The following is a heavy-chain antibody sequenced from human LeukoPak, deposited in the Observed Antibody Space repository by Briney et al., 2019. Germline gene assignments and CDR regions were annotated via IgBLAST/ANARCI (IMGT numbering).Heavy chain of an antibody. J-gene: IGHJ4*02. CDR1: GGSFSGYY. V-gene: IGHV4-34*01. D-gene: IGHD3-16*02. CDR3: ARAPYDYVWGSYRQFDY. Sequence: SETLSPTCAVYGGSFSGYYWSWIRQPPGKGLEWIGEINHSGSTNYNPSLKSRVTISVDTSKNQFSLKLSSVTAADTAVYYCARAPYDYVWGSYRQFDYWGQGTLVTVSS. CDR2: INHSGST.